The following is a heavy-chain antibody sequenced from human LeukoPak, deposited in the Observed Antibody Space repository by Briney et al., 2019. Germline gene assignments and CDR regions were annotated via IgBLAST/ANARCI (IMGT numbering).Heavy chain of an antibody. CDR2: ISSSSSTL. CDR3: ARIAARGFDY. D-gene: IGHD6-6*01. CDR1: GFAFSSYS. Sequence: GGSLRLSCAASGFAFSSYSMNWVRQAPGKGLEWVSYISSSSSTLYYADSVKGRFTISRDNAKNSLYLQMNSLRAEDAAVYYCARIAARGFDYWGQGTLVTVSS. J-gene: IGHJ4*02. V-gene: IGHV3-48*01.